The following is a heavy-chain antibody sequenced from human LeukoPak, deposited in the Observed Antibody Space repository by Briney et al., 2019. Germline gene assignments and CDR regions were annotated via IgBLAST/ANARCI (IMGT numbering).Heavy chain of an antibody. CDR1: GFRFGSDW. V-gene: IGHV3-7*01. Sequence: GGSLRLSCAASGFRFGSDWMSWVRQAPGKGLEWVANINPDGSEKYYVDSVKGRFTISRDNGKNSLYLQLNSLRAEDTAVYYCARYYDPPVGDAFDIWGQGTMVTVPS. D-gene: IGHD3-16*01. CDR2: INPDGSEK. CDR3: ARYYDPPVGDAFDI. J-gene: IGHJ3*02.